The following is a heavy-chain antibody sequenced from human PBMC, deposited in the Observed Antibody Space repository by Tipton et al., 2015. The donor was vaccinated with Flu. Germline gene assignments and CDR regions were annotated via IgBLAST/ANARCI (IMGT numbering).Heavy chain of an antibody. J-gene: IGHJ5*02. CDR2: IRNKAYKYTT. CDR1: GFSFSDHY. Sequence: SLRLSCAASGFSFSDHYMEWVRRAPGKGLEWVGRIRNKAYKYTTEYAASVKGRFVISRDESKSSLYLQMNSLKTEDTAVYYCARSLQGSSSCFDTWGRGTLVTVS. D-gene: IGHD6-6*01. V-gene: IGHV3-72*01. CDR3: ARSLQGSSSCFDT.